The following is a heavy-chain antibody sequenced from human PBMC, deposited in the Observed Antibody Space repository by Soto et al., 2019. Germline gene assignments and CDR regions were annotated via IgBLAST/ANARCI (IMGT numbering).Heavy chain of an antibody. CDR1: GYSFSTYW. V-gene: IGHV5-51*01. D-gene: IGHD3-22*01. CDR3: ARPDSTGYYSF. CDR2: INPDDYDT. Sequence: GESLKISCKASGYSFSTYWIAGVRQMPGKSLEWMAIINPDDYDTRYSPSFQGQVTISADRSIKTAYLHWSSLKASDTAMYYCARPDSTGYYSFWGQGTLVTVSS. J-gene: IGHJ4*02.